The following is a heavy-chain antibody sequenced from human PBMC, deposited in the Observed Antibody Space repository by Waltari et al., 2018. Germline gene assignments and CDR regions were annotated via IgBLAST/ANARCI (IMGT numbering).Heavy chain of an antibody. J-gene: IGHJ6*03. CDR1: GYTFTSYD. Sequence: QVQLVQSGAEVKKPGASVKVYCKASGYTFTSYDIHWVRQATGKGLEWMGWMNPNSGNTGYAQKFQGRVTMTRNTSISTAYMELSSLRSEDTAVYYCAPGSRDYYYMDVWGKGTTVTVSS. D-gene: IGHD3-10*01. CDR3: APGSRDYYYMDV. CDR2: MNPNSGNT. V-gene: IGHV1-8*01.